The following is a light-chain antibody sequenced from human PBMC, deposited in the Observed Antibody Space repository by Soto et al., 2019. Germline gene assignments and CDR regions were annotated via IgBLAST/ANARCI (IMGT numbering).Light chain of an antibody. V-gene: IGKV3-15*01. CDR1: KSISTE. CDR2: SAS. Sequence: EIGMTQSPATLSVSPGERDTLSCRASKSISTELAWYQQKPGQPPRLLIYSASTMSTGVPARFTVSWSGSEFTLTISGLQSDDFAVYYCQQGHNWPLTFGQGTRLEI. J-gene: IGKJ2*01. CDR3: QQGHNWPLT.